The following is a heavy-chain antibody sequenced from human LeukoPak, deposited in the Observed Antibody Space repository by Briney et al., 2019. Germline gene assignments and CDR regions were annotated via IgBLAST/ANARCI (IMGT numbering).Heavy chain of an antibody. J-gene: IGHJ1*01. D-gene: IGHD5-18*01. CDR2: IYANGGT. CDR1: GGSISGYY. V-gene: IGHV4-4*07. CDR3: ARDFTRNSYAVAEFFHP. Sequence: SETLSLTCTVSGGSISGYYWNWIRQSAGRGLEWIVRIYANGGTNYNPSLRSRVSMSVDTSKNQFSLKLTSVTAADTAIYYCARDFTRNSYAVAEFFHPWGQGTLVSVSS.